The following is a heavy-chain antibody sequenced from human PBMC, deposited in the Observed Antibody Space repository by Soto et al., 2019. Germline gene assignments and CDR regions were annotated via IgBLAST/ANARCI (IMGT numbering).Heavy chain of an antibody. J-gene: IGHJ5*01. CDR1: GGSFSGHS. V-gene: IGHV4-34*01. Sequence: XETLSLTCAVDGGSFSGHSWTWIRQSPGKGLEWIGDINHSGRVNYSPSLKSRVTISLDTSKNQFSLTLSAVTAADTAMYYCSTRAYDTNGYYRFDPWGQGTLVTVSS. CDR2: INHSGRV. D-gene: IGHD3-22*01. CDR3: STRAYDTNGYYRFDP.